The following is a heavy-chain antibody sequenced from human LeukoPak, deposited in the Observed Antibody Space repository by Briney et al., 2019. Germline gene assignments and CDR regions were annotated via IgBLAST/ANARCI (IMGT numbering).Heavy chain of an antibody. V-gene: IGHV3-23*01. CDR1: GFTFSNYG. CDR3: AKSPSLQAFDV. J-gene: IGHJ3*01. CDR2: ISADGGST. Sequence: GGSLRLSCVVSGFTFSNYGMSWVRQAPGKGLECVSTISADGGSTYYPDSVKGRFTISRDNSKNTLYLQMNSLRAEDTALYYCAKSPSLQAFDVWGQGTMVSVSS.